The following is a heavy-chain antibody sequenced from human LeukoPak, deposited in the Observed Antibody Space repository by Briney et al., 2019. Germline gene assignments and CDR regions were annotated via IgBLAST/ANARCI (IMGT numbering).Heavy chain of an antibody. CDR1: GYTFTSYG. V-gene: IGHV1-18*01. J-gene: IGHJ4*02. D-gene: IGHD3-3*01. CDR2: ISAYNGNT. CDR3: ARTYYDFWSGYYPFDY. Sequence: GASVKVSCKASGYTFTSYGISWVRQAPGQGLEWMGWISAYNGNTNYAQELQGRVTMTTDTSTSTAYMELRSLRSDGTAVYYCARTYYDFWSGYYPFDYWGQGTLVTVSS.